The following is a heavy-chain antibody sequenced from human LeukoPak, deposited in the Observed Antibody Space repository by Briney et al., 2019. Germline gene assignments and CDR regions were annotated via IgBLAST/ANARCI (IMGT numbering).Heavy chain of an antibody. D-gene: IGHD3-3*01. Sequence: SETLSRTCAVSGYSSSSGYWWGWIRRPGGKGLGWIRLINTSASNTYNPSLKSRVTIVVETSKNQFSLKLSSVTAADTAVYYCSRQYAITIYGYWGQGTLVTVSS. CDR2: INTSASN. CDR3: SRQYAITIYGY. V-gene: IGHV4-38-2*01. J-gene: IGHJ4*02. CDR1: GYSSSSGYW.